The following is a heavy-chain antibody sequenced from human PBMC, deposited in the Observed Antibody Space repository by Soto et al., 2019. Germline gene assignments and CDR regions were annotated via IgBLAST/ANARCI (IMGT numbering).Heavy chain of an antibody. V-gene: IGHV1-46*01. Sequence: QVQLEQSGAEVKKPGASVKVSCKASGYIFTAYSMHWVRRAPGQGLQWMGVVNPSGGSTNYAQKFQGRITLTRDTSRNTFYMDLSSLTSEDTAVYYCAREENCSDGICYSEYFQRCGQVTLVTVSS. CDR1: GYIFTAYS. J-gene: IGHJ1*01. CDR2: VNPSGGST. D-gene: IGHD2-15*01. CDR3: AREENCSDGICYSEYFQR.